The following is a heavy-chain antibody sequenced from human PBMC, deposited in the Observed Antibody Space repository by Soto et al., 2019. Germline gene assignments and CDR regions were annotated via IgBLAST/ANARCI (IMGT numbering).Heavy chain of an antibody. Sequence: GGSLRLSCAASGFNFSSYAMSWVRQAPGKGLEWVSAISGSGGSTYYADSVKGRFTISRDNSKNTLYLQMNSLRAEDTAVYYCASSHVLLWFGELFFDYWGQGTLVTVSS. CDR3: ASSHVLLWFGELFFDY. V-gene: IGHV3-23*01. D-gene: IGHD3-10*01. CDR2: ISGSGGST. CDR1: GFNFSSYA. J-gene: IGHJ4*02.